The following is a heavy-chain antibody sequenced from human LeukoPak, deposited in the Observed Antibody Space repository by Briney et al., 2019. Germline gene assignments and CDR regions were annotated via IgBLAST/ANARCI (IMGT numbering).Heavy chain of an antibody. J-gene: IGHJ5*02. CDR1: GDSINSSSFY. V-gene: IGHV4-39*07. CDR3: ARLVPQWLVLSRVNWFDP. Sequence: SETLSLTCTVSGDSINSSSFYWGWIRQPPGKGLEWIGEINHSGSTNYNPSLKSRVTISVDTSKNQFSLKLSSVTAADTAVYYCARLVPQWLVLSRVNWFDPWGQGTLVTVSS. D-gene: IGHD6-19*01. CDR2: INHSGST.